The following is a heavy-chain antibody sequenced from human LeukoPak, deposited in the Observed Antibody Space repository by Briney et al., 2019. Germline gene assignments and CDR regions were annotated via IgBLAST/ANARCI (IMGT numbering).Heavy chain of an antibody. CDR1: RASISSYY. CDR3: AKYSTGYDLGY. Sequence: SETLSLTCTVSRASISSYYWSWIRQPPGKGLEWIGYIYYTGNSNYNPSLKSRVTMSVDTSKNQFSLKLSSVTAADTAVYYCAKYSTGYDLGYWGQGTLVTVSS. V-gene: IGHV4-59*01. D-gene: IGHD3-22*01. J-gene: IGHJ4*02. CDR2: IYYTGNS.